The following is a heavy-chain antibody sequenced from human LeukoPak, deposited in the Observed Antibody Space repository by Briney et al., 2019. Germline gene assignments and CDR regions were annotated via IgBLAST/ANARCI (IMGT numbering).Heavy chain of an antibody. Sequence: KSSETLSLTCAVYGGSFSGYYWSWIRQPPGKGLEWIGEINHSGSTNYNPSLKSRVTISVDTSKNQFSLKLSSVTAADTAVYYCARGGKYYYGSGRNKWFDPWGQGTLVTVSS. D-gene: IGHD3-10*01. CDR3: ARGGKYYYGSGRNKWFDP. CDR2: INHSGST. CDR1: GGSFSGYY. V-gene: IGHV4-34*01. J-gene: IGHJ5*02.